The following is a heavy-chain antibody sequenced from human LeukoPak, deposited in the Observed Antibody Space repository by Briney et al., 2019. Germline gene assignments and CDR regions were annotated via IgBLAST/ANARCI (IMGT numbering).Heavy chain of an antibody. Sequence: GGSLRLSCAASGFTFSSYGMHWVRQAPGKGLEWVAFIRYDGSNKYYADSVKGRFTISRDNSKNTLYLQMNSLRAEDTAVYYCAKDPYYDSSGYSPPDYWGQGTLVTVSS. CDR3: AKDPYYDSSGYSPPDY. J-gene: IGHJ4*02. CDR2: IRYDGSNK. D-gene: IGHD3-22*01. V-gene: IGHV3-30*02. CDR1: GFTFSSYG.